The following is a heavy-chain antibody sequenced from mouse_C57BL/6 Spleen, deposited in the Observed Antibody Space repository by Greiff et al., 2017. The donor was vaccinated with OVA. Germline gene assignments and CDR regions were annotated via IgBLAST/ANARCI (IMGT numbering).Heavy chain of an antibody. CDR3: ARRAYYYGSSYDWYFDV. D-gene: IGHD1-1*01. J-gene: IGHJ1*03. CDR1: GYSITSDY. V-gene: IGHV3-8*01. CDR2: ISYSGST. Sequence: EVQRVESGPGLAKPSQTLSLTCSVTGYSITSDYWNWIRKFPGNKLEYMGYISYSGSTYYNPSLKSRISITRDTSKNQYYLQLNSVTTEDTATYYCARRAYYYGSSYDWYFDVWGTGTTVTVSS.